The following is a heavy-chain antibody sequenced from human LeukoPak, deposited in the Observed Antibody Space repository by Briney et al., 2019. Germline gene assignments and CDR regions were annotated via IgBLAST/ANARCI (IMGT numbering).Heavy chain of an antibody. D-gene: IGHD3-22*01. CDR2: IWYDGSNK. Sequence: PGRSLRLSCAASGFTFSAFGMHWVRQAPGKGLEWVAVIWYDGSNKYHADSVKGRFTISRDNFKNTLYLQMDNLRAEDTAVYYRARGQDSTGYYYIDYWGQGTLVTVSS. J-gene: IGHJ4*02. CDR1: GFTFSAFG. V-gene: IGHV3-33*01. CDR3: ARGQDSTGYYYIDY.